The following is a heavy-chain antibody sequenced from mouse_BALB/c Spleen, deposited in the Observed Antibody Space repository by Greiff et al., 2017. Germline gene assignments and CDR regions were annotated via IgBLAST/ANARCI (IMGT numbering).Heavy chain of an antibody. CDR1: GFNIKDTY. V-gene: IGHV14-3*02. CDR2: IDPADGNT. D-gene: IGHD2-1*01. J-gene: IGHJ1*01. CDR3: ASFYGNSLYFDD. Sequence: EVQLQQSGAELVKPGASVKLSCTASGFNIKDTYMHWVKQRPEQGLEWIGRIDPADGNTKYDTKFQGRATITADTSSNTAYLQLSSLTSEDTAVYYCASFYGNSLYFDDWGAGTTVTVSS.